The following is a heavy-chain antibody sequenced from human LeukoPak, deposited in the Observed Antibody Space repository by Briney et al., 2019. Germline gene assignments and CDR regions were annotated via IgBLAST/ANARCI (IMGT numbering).Heavy chain of an antibody. J-gene: IGHJ4*02. V-gene: IGHV3-48*03. CDR1: GFTFSGYE. Sequence: GGSLRLSRAASGFTFSGYEMNWVRQAPGKGLEWVSYISSSASTIYYADSVKGRFTISRDNAKNSLYLQMNSLRAEDTAVYYCAREGCSSTSCYDYWGQGTLVTVSS. D-gene: IGHD2-2*01. CDR3: AREGCSSTSCYDY. CDR2: ISSSASTI.